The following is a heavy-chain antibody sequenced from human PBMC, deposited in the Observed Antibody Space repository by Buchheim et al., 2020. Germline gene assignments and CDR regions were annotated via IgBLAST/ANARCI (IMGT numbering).Heavy chain of an antibody. D-gene: IGHD1-14*01. CDR1: GYTFTSYY. CDR2: INPSGGST. J-gene: IGHJ6*02. V-gene: IGHV1-46*01. Sequence: QVQLVQSGAEVKKPGASVKVSCKASGYTFTSYYMHWVRQAPGQGLEWMGIINPSGGSTSYAQKFQGRVTMTRDTSTSTVYMELSSLRSEYTAVYYCARDQIGSGPQTGYYYYGMDVWGQGTT. CDR3: ARDQIGSGPQTGYYYYGMDV.